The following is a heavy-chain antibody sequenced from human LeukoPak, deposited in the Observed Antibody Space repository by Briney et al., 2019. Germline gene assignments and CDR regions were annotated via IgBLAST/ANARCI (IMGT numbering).Heavy chain of an antibody. Sequence: PGGSLRLSCAASGFTFSSDSMNWVRQAPGKGLEWVSYISTSSSIIYYADSVKGRFTISRDNAKNSLYLQMNSLRAEDTAVYYCARVDRDTEFFDYWGQGTLVTVSS. J-gene: IGHJ4*02. CDR3: ARVDRDTEFFDY. D-gene: IGHD3-16*02. V-gene: IGHV3-48*04. CDR1: GFTFSSDS. CDR2: ISTSSSII.